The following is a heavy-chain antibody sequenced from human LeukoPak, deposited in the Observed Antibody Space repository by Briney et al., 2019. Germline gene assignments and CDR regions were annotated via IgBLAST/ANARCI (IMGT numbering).Heavy chain of an antibody. J-gene: IGHJ6*02. Sequence: GGSLRLSCAASGYTFTSYYMHWVRQAPGQGLEWMGIINPSGGSTSYAQKFQGRVTMTRDTSTSTVYMELSSLRSEDTAVYYCARERVVPERFPYYYGMDVWGQGTTVTVSS. CDR2: INPSGGST. D-gene: IGHD2-2*01. CDR3: ARERVVPERFPYYYGMDV. V-gene: IGHV1-46*01. CDR1: GYTFTSYY.